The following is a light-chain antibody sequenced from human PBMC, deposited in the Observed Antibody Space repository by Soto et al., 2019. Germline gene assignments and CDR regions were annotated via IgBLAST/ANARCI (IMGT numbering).Light chain of an antibody. V-gene: IGKV1-12*01. CDR1: QGIDSW. J-gene: IGKJ4*01. Sequence: DIQISQSPSSVSASVGDRVPLTCRASQGIDSWLAWYQKKPGKDPKILIFVASNLRSGVPSRFSGSASGTDFNLTISRLQTEDFATYCRQQNNSFTLTFGGGTKVEIK. CDR3: QQNNSFTLT. CDR2: VAS.